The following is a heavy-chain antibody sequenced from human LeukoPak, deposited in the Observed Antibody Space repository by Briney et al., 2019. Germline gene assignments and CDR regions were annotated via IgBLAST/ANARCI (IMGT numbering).Heavy chain of an antibody. CDR3: ARRDNSFDS. J-gene: IGHJ4*02. D-gene: IGHD5-24*01. Sequence: SETLSLACSVSGGSISSHNHHWDWIRQPPGNGLEWIGSIHHSGATYSNPSLRSRLTLSVDMSKNHFSLNLSSVTAADTAVYYCARRDNSFDSWGPGTLVTVSS. V-gene: IGHV4-39*02. CDR1: GGSISSHNHH. CDR2: IHHSGAT.